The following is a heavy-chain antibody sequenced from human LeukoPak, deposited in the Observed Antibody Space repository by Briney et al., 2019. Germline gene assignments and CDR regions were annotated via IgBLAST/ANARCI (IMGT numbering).Heavy chain of an antibody. V-gene: IGHV1-2*02. J-gene: IGHJ4*02. CDR2: INPNGGGA. CDR3: ARDRSSWYHYFDY. CDR1: GYTFTGYY. Sequence: ASVKVSCKASGYTFTGYYMHWVRQAPGQGLEWMGWINPNGGGANYAQKFQGRVTMTRDTSISTAYMELSRLRSDDTAVYYCARDRSSWYHYFDYWGQGTLVTVSS. D-gene: IGHD6-13*01.